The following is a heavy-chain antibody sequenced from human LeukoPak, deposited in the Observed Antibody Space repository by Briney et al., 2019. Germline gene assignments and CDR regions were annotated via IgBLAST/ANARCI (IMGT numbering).Heavy chain of an antibody. J-gene: IGHJ3*02. V-gene: IGHV3-23*01. Sequence: GGSLRLSCAASGFTFSSYAMSWVRQAPGKGLEWVSSISGSNDNTYYADSVKDRFTISRDNSKKMLSLQMNSLRGEDTAVYYCARSSHYDILTGYSEEDAFDIWGQGTMVTVSS. CDR2: ISGSNDNT. CDR1: GFTFSSYA. D-gene: IGHD3-9*01. CDR3: ARSSHYDILTGYSEEDAFDI.